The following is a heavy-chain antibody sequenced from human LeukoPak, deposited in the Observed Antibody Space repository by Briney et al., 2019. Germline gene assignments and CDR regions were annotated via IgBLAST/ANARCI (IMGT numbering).Heavy chain of an antibody. J-gene: IGHJ4*02. V-gene: IGHV1-2*06. D-gene: IGHD5-18*01. CDR3: AREDTAMNDY. CDR1: GGTFSSYA. CDR2: INPNSGGT. Sequence: ASVKVSCKASGGTFSSYAISWVRQAPGQGLEWMGRINPNSGGTNYAQKFRGRVTMTRDTSISTAYMELSRLRSDDTAVYYCAREDTAMNDYWGQGTLVTVSS.